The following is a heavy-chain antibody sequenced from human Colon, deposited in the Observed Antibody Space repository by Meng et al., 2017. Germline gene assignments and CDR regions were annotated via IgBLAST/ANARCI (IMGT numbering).Heavy chain of an antibody. CDR3: ARDSSGWYNGEDY. J-gene: IGHJ4*02. CDR2: IYYSGST. D-gene: IGHD6-19*01. CDR1: GYSISSGYY. V-gene: IGHV4-38-2*02. Sequence: SEPLSLTCTVSGYSISSGYYWAWIRQPPGKGLEWIGTIYYSGSTYYNPSLKSRVSISIDTSKNQLSLKLSSVTAEDTAVYYCARDSSGWYNGEDYWGQGTLVTVSS.